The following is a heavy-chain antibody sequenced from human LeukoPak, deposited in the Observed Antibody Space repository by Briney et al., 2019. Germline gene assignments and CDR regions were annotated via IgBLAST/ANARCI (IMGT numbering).Heavy chain of an antibody. D-gene: IGHD3-22*01. Sequence: TYYADSVKGRFTISRDNSKNTLYLQMNSLRDEDTAVYYCAKARPASWYYDSSGYDAFDIWGQGTTVTVSS. CDR3: AKARPASWYYDSSGYDAFDI. V-gene: IGHV3-23*01. J-gene: IGHJ3*02. CDR2: T.